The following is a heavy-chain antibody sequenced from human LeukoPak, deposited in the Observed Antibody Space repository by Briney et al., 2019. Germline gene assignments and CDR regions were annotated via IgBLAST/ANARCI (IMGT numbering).Heavy chain of an antibody. CDR2: ISYDGSNK. V-gene: IGHV3-30-3*01. CDR1: GFTFSSYA. D-gene: IGHD3-10*01. Sequence: PGGSLRLSCAASGFTFSSYAMHWVRQAPGKGLEWVAVISYDGSNKYYADSAKGRFTISRDNSKNTLYLQMNSLRAEDTAVYYCARDSYYYGSGSYYSDWGQGTLVTVSS. J-gene: IGHJ4*02. CDR3: ARDSYYYGSGSYYSD.